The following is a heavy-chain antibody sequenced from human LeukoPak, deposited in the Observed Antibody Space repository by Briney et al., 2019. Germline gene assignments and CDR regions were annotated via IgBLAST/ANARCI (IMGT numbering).Heavy chain of an antibody. CDR1: GGPFSGYY. Sequence: PSETLSLTCAVYGGPFSGYYWSWIRQPPGKGLEWIGEINHSGSTNYNPSLKSRVTISVDTSKNQFSLKLSSVTAADTAVYYCARGHPDGLYGHDAFDIWGQGTMVTVSS. V-gene: IGHV4-34*01. CDR3: ARGHPDGLYGHDAFDI. J-gene: IGHJ3*02. CDR2: INHSGST. D-gene: IGHD2/OR15-2a*01.